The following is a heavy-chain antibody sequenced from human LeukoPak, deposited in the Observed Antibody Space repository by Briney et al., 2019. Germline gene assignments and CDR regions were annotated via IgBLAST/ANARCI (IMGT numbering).Heavy chain of an antibody. J-gene: IGHJ4*02. CDR3: ARHRGSSSNFDY. CDR1: GGSISRNNYY. D-gene: IGHD6-6*01. V-gene: IGHV4-39*01. Sequence: SETLSLTCTVSGGSISRNNYYWDWIRQPPGRGLEYFGSIYYSGSTYYTPSLKSRVTISVDTSKNQFSLKLSSVTATDTAVYYCARHRGSSSNFDYWGQGTLVTVSS. CDR2: IYYSGST.